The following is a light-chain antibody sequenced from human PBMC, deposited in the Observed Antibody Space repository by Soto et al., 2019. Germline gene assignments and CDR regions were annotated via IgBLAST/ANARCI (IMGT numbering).Light chain of an antibody. CDR2: GAS. Sequence: DIQMTQSPSTLSASVGDRVTITCRASQTINNYLNWYQQKPGKAPKCLIYGASSLQSGVSSRFSGRGSGTDYTLTISSLQPEDFTSYYCLQSYDSPPTFCVGTQVEIK. V-gene: IGKV1-39*01. J-gene: IGKJ4*01. CDR1: QTINNY. CDR3: LQSYDSPPT.